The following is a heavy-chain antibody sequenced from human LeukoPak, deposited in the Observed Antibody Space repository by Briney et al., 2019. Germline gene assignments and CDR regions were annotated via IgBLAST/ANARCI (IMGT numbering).Heavy chain of an antibody. D-gene: IGHD4-23*01. V-gene: IGHV1-24*01. CDR1: GYTLTELS. CDR2: FDPEDGET. Sequence: ASVKVSCKVSGYTLTELSMHWVRQAPGKGLEWMGGFDPEDGETIYAQKFQGRVTMTEDTSTDTAYMELSSLRSEDTAVYYCARDKAVTTEVTQYFHHWGQGTLVTVSS. CDR3: ARDKAVTTEVTQYFHH. J-gene: IGHJ1*01.